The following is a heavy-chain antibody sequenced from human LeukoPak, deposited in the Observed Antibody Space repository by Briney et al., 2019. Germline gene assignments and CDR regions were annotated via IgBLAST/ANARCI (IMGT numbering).Heavy chain of an antibody. Sequence: GSLRLSCAASGFTFSSYDMHWVRQAPGKGLEWVAAISYDGSNKYYVDSVKGRFIISRDNSKNTLYLQMNSLRAEDTAVYYCAKTMRAGSRTYYYYYYMDVWGKGTTVTVSS. D-gene: IGHD6-13*01. CDR3: AKTMRAGSRTYYYYYYMDV. CDR1: GFTFSSYD. V-gene: IGHV3-30*18. CDR2: ISYDGSNK. J-gene: IGHJ6*03.